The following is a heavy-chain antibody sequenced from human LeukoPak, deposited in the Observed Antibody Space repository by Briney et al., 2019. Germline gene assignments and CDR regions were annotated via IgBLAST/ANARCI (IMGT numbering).Heavy chain of an antibody. CDR3: AKDIRGRYYGSGRSPYYYGMDV. V-gene: IGHV3-9*01. J-gene: IGHJ6*02. D-gene: IGHD3-10*01. CDR1: GFTFDDYA. Sequence: PGRSLRLSCAASGFTFDDYAMHWVRQAPGKGLEWVSGISWNSGSIGYADSVKGRFTISRDNAKNSLYLQMNSLRAEDTALYYCAKDIRGRYYGSGRSPYYYGMDVWGQGTTVTVSS. CDR2: ISWNSGSI.